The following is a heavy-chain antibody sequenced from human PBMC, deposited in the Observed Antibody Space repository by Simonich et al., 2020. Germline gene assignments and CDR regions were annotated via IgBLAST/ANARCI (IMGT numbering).Heavy chain of an antibody. J-gene: IGHJ5*02. CDR3: ARSRYCTNGVCYNWFDP. CDR1: GYTFTSYD. CDR2: RNPNSGNT. Sequence: QVQLVQSGAEVKKPGASVKVSCKASGYTFTSYDINWVRQATGQGLEWMGGRNPNSGNTGYAQTFQGRVTITRNTSISTAYMELSSLRSEDTAVYYCARSRYCTNGVCYNWFDPWGQGTLVTVSS. V-gene: IGHV1-8*03. D-gene: IGHD2-8*01.